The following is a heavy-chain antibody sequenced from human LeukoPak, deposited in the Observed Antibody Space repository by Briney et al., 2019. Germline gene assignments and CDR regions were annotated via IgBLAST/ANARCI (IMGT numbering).Heavy chain of an antibody. CDR1: GFTFSSYS. CDR3: ARVSGRLIDY. Sequence: GGSLRLSCAASGFTFSSYSMNWVRQAPGKGLESVSYISSSSTIYYADSVKGRFTISRDSAKNSLYLQMNSLRDEDTAVYYCARVSGRLIDYWGQGTLVTVSS. J-gene: IGHJ4*02. CDR2: ISSSSTI. V-gene: IGHV3-48*02. D-gene: IGHD3-10*01.